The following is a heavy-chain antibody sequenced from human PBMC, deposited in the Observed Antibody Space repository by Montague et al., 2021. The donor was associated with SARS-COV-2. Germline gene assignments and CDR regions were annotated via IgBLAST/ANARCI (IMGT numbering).Heavy chain of an antibody. D-gene: IGHD2-8*01. Sequence: SETLSLTCTVSGGSISSHYWTWIRQPPGEGLEWIGYIYYTGSTNYNPSLKGRVAISVDTSKNQFSLSLRSVTAADTALYYCARLPPNGRWYLDLWGRGTLVTVSS. J-gene: IGHJ2*01. CDR3: ARLPPNGRWYLDL. CDR2: IYYTGST. CDR1: GGSISSHY. V-gene: IGHV4-59*11.